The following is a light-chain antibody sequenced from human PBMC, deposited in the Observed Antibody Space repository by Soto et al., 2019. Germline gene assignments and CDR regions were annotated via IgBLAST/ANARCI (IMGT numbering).Light chain of an antibody. CDR3: CSYAGSITYV. V-gene: IGLV2-23*01. J-gene: IGLJ1*01. CDR1: SSDIGNYNL. CDR2: EGS. Sequence: QSALTQPASVSGSPGQSITISCTGTSSDIGNYNLVSWYQQHPGKAAKLMIYEGSKRPSGVSHRFSGSKSGNTASLTISGLQAEDEADYYCCSYAGSITYVFGTGTKLTVL.